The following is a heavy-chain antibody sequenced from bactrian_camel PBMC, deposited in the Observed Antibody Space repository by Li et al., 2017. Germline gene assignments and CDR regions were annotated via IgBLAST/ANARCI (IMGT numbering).Heavy chain of an antibody. J-gene: IGHJ4*01. CDR3: AGGGGGDLRKVRLAAWAWPRY. D-gene: IGHD1*01. CDR1: GFTFEDMD. V-gene: IGHV3S63*01. CDR2: IIGTDVST. Sequence: VQLVESGGGSVQAGGSLRLSCTASGFTFEDMDVGWYRQPPGKPCELVSIIGTDVSTYYADAVKGRFIISRDNAKNTVYLQMNNLHPEDSATYYWAGGGGGDLRKVRLAAWAWPRYWGQGTQVTVS.